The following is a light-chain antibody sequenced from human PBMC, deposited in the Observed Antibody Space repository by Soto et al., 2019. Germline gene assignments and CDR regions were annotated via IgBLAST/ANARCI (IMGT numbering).Light chain of an antibody. CDR3: QQLNSYPLFT. CDR2: AAS. V-gene: IGKV1-9*01. Sequence: DIQLTQSPSFLSASVGDRVTITCRASQGISSYLAWYQQKPGKAPKLLIYAASTLQSGVPSRFSGSGSGTEFTLTISSPQPEDFATYYCQQLNSYPLFTFGPGTKVDIK. J-gene: IGKJ3*01. CDR1: QGISSY.